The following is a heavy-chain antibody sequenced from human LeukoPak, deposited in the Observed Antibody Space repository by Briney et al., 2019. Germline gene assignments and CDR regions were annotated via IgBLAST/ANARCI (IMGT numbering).Heavy chain of an antibody. Sequence: GGSLRLSCAASGFAFSSHAMSWVRQAPGKGLEWVSAISGSGGSTYYADSVKGRFTISRDNSKNTLYLQMNSLRAEDTAVYYCAKSPYSSSVRVDYWGQGTLVTVSS. V-gene: IGHV3-23*01. CDR3: AKSPYSSSVRVDY. CDR1: GFAFSSHA. CDR2: ISGSGGST. J-gene: IGHJ4*02. D-gene: IGHD6-6*01.